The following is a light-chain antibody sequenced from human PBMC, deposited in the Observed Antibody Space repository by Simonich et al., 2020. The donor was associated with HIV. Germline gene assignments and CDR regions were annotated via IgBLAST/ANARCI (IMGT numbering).Light chain of an antibody. CDR3: QQRSNWPLT. Sequence: EVVMTQSPATLSVSPGERATLSCRASQSVRSNLAWYQQKPGQAPRLLIYDASNRATGIPARFSGSGSGTDFTLTISSLEPEDFVVYYCQQRSNWPLTFGGGTKVEIK. CDR2: DAS. CDR1: QSVRSN. J-gene: IGKJ4*01. V-gene: IGKV3-11*01.